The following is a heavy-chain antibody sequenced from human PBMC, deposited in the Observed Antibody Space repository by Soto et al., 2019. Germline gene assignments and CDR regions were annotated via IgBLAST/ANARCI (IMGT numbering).Heavy chain of an antibody. J-gene: IGHJ6*02. CDR1: GGSIRVGGSS. D-gene: IGHD6-6*01. CDR2: NYYSGIT. CDR3: ARGSSIAGLYYGMDV. Sequence: SETLSLTCTVSGGSIRVGGSSWPWIRQHPGKGLEWIGYNYYSGITYYNPSLKSRVTISLDTSKNQFSLKLSSVTAADTAVYYCARGSSIAGLYYGMDVWGQGTTVTVSS. V-gene: IGHV4-31*03.